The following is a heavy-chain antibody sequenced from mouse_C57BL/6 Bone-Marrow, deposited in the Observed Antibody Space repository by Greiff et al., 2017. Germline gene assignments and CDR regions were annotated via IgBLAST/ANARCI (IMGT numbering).Heavy chain of an antibody. J-gene: IGHJ4*01. V-gene: IGHV5-2*01. CDR3: ARVILGAMDY. Sequence: EVKLVESGGGLVQPGESLKLSCESNEYEFPSHDMSWVRKTPEKRLELVADINSDGGSTYYPDTMERRFIISRDNTKKTLYLQMSSLRSEDTAFYYGARVILGAMDYWGQGTSVTVSS. CDR1: EYEFPSHD. D-gene: IGHD4-1*01. CDR2: INSDGGST.